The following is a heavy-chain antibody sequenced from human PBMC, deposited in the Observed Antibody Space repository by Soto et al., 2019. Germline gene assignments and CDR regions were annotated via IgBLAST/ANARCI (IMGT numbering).Heavy chain of an antibody. V-gene: IGHV1-58*01. D-gene: IGHD5-18*01. J-gene: IGHJ3*02. CDR3: AADLSRPRAGLAAMVCVPPSFDI. Sequence: ASVKVSCNASGFTFTSSAVQWVRQARGQRLEWIGWIVVGSGNTNYAQKFQERVTITRDMSTSTAYMELRSLRSEDTAVYYWAADLSRPRAGLAAMVCVPPSFDIWGQVTMVTVAS. CDR1: GFTFTSSA. CDR2: IVVGSGNT.